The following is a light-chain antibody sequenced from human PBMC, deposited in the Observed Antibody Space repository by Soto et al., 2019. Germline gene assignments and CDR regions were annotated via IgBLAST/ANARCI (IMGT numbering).Light chain of an antibody. J-gene: IGLJ1*01. CDR2: EVS. CDR1: SSDVGGYNY. Sequence: QSALTQPASVSGSPGQSITSSCTGTSSDVGGYNYVSWYQQHPGKAPKLMIYEVSNRPSGVSNRFSGSKSGNTASLTISGLQAEDEADYSCSSYTRSSPLVFGTGTKLTVL. CDR3: SSYTRSSPLV. V-gene: IGLV2-14*01.